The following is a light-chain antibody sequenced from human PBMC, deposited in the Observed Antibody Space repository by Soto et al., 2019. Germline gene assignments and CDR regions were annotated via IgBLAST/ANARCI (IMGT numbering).Light chain of an antibody. CDR3: QQYDNSPIT. J-gene: IGKJ5*01. Sequence: EIVLTQSPGILSLSPGERASLSCGASQSISSSFLAWYQQKPGQAPMLLIYGASSRATGIPDRFSGTGSETDFTLTISRLEPEDFAVYYCQQYDNSPITFGQGTRLEIK. CDR2: GAS. V-gene: IGKV3-20*01. CDR1: QSISSSF.